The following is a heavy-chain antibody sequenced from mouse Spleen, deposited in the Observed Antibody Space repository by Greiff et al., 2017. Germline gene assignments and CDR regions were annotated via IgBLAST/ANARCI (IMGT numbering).Heavy chain of an antibody. J-gene: IGHJ4*01. D-gene: IGHD2-4*01. CDR2: IYPGDGDT. CDR3: ARRLRGAMDY. Sequence: QVQLQQPGPELVKPGASVKISCKASGYAFSSSWMNWVKQRPGQGLEWIGRIYPGDGDTNYNGKFKGKATLTADKSSSTAYMQLSSLTSVDSAVYFCARRLRGAMDYWGQGTSVTVSS. V-gene: IGHV1-82*01. CDR1: GYAFSSSW.